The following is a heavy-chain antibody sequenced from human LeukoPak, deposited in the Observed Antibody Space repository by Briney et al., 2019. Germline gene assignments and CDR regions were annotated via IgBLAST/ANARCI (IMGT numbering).Heavy chain of an antibody. Sequence: PGGCLRLSCAASGLILSKYAMTGVRQTPGEGLQWGLTISIRGKTSNATSVTGRFTPCRDNSQNTLYLQMNRLRAEDTAVYFCGQYWSGGNCYSGLYWGQGTLVTVSS. CDR1: GLILSKYA. CDR3: GQYWSGGNCYSGLY. D-gene: IGHD2-15*01. J-gene: IGHJ4*02. CDR2: ISIRGKT. V-gene: IGHV3-23*05.